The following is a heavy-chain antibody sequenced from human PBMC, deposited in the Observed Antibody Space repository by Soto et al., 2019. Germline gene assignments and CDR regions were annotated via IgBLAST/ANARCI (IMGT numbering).Heavy chain of an antibody. CDR2: VYPGDSDT. V-gene: IGHV5-51*01. Sequence: PGESLKISCKGSGYSFTSYWIGWVRQMPGKGLEWMGIVYPGDSDTRYSPSFQGQVTISADKSISTAYLQWSSLKASDTAMYYCASRSALSDYGDYVGENYYYGMDVWGQGTTVTVSS. J-gene: IGHJ6*02. CDR1: GYSFTSYW. CDR3: ASRSALSDYGDYVGENYYYGMDV. D-gene: IGHD4-17*01.